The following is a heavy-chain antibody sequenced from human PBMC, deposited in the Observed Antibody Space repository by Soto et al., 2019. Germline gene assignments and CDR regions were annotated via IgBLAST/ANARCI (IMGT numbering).Heavy chain of an antibody. CDR2: ISSRGSTI. CDR1: KFTFSSFE. CDR3: ARVYNGYSDY. D-gene: IGHD2-8*01. V-gene: IGHV3-48*03. Sequence: GGSLRLSCAASKFTFSSFEMNWVRQAPGKGLEWVSYISSRGSTIYYADSVKGRFTISRDNAKNSLYLQMNSLRAEDTAFYFCARVYNGYSDYWGQGTLVTVSS. J-gene: IGHJ4*02.